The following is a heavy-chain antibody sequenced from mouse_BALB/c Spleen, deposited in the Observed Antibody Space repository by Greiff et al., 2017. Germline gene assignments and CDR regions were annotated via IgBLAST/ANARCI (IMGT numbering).Heavy chain of an antibody. D-gene: IGHD2-14*01. CDR3: ASKSRGGYDGYAMDY. CDR2: ILPGSGST. V-gene: IGHV1-9*01. CDR1: GYTFSSYW. Sequence: VQLQQSGAELMKPGASVKISFKATGYTFSSYWIEWVKQRPGHGLEWIGEILPGSGSTNYNEKFKGKATFTADTSSNTAYMQLSSLTSEDSAVYYCASKSRGGYDGYAMDYWGQGTSVTVSS. J-gene: IGHJ4*01.